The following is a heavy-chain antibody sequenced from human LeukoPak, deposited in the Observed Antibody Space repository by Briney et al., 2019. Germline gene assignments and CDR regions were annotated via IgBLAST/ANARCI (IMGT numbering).Heavy chain of an antibody. V-gene: IGHV1-69*13. J-gene: IGHJ4*02. CDR2: IIPIFGTA. CDR3: AAFDCSSTSRSNY. Sequence: SVKVSCKASGGTFSSYAISWVRQAPGQGLEWMGGIIPIFGTANYAQKFQGRVTITADESTSTAYMELSSLRSEDTAVYYCAAFDCSSTSRSNYWGQGTLVTVSS. CDR1: GGTFSSYA. D-gene: IGHD2-2*01.